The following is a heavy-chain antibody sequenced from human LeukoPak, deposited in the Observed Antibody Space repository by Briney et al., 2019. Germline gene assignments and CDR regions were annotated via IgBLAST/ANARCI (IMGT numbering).Heavy chain of an antibody. V-gene: IGHV1-8*01. D-gene: IGHD1-26*01. Sequence: ASVKVSCKASGHTFTSYDINWVRQATGQGLEWMGWMNPNSGNTGYAQKFQGGVTMTRNTSISTAYMELSSLRSEDTAVYYCARSWELRYDMDVWGQGTTVTVSS. CDR1: GHTFTSYD. CDR2: MNPNSGNT. CDR3: ARSWELRYDMDV. J-gene: IGHJ6*02.